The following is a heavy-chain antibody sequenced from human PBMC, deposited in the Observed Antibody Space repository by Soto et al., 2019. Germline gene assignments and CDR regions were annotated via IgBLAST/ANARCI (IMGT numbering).Heavy chain of an antibody. D-gene: IGHD6-13*01. Sequence: QVQLVESGGSVVQPGRSLRLSCAASAFTFSNYGMHWVRQAPGKGLEWVAVISYDGSNKYYADSVKGRFTISRDNSKNTLYLQMNSLRAEDTAVYHCAKDRSLHASTCLFDYWGQGTLVTVSS. CDR3: AKDRSLHASTCLFDY. V-gene: IGHV3-30*18. J-gene: IGHJ4*02. CDR1: AFTFSNYG. CDR2: ISYDGSNK.